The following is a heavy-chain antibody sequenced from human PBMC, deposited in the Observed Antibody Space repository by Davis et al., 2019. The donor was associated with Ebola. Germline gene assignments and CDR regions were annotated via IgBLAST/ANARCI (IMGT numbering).Heavy chain of an antibody. V-gene: IGHV5-51*01. Sequence: GESLKISCKRSGYSFTSYCIDWARQLPAEGLECMGLIHPVDPDPRYSPSFQDQVTLSSDKSISTAYLQWSSLKASDTVMSYCARLYGSGSWIPVGGMDVWGQRTTVTVCS. CDR2: IHPVDPDP. CDR1: GYSFTSYC. J-gene: IGHJ6*02. D-gene: IGHD3-10*01. CDR3: ARLYGSGSWIPVGGMDV.